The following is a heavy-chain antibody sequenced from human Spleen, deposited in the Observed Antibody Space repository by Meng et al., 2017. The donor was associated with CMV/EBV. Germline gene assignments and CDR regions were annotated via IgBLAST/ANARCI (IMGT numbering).Heavy chain of an antibody. J-gene: IGHJ6*01. CDR3: ATEKPMWIDSDYYGMDF. Sequence: ESLKISCAASGFIFNGFAMRWVRQAPGKGLEWVSSISGSGTRTYYADSVKGRIIISSDNSKKTLYLQMNSLGAENTAVYCCATEKPMWIDSDYYGMDFGGQGTTVTVSS. D-gene: IGHD5-12*01. CDR2: ISGSGTRT. V-gene: IGHV3-23*01. CDR1: GFIFNGFA.